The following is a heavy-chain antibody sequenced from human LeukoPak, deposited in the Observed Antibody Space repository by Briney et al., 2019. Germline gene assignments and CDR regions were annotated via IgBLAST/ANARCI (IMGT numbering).Heavy chain of an antibody. Sequence: GGSLRLSCAASGLILSNYAMHWVRQAPGKGLEWVAVLWYDGSSKLYADSVKGRFSISRDNSKNTMYLQMNSLRAEDTAVYYCAKDLDWGYRYGDYPARFDYWGQGTLVTVSS. D-gene: IGHD4-17*01. J-gene: IGHJ4*02. V-gene: IGHV3-33*06. CDR2: LWYDGSSK. CDR1: GLILSNYA. CDR3: AKDLDWGYRYGDYPARFDY.